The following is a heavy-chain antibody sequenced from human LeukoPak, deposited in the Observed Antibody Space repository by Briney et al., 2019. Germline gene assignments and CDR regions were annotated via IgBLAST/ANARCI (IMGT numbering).Heavy chain of an antibody. J-gene: IGHJ3*02. CDR1: GFTFSDYG. CDR2: TPGSDNNI. Sequence: GGSLRLSCAAPGFTFSDYGMNWIRQAPGKGLEWVSSTPGSDNNIWYADSVKGRFTISRDNAKNLVYLQMKSLRAEDTAMYYCARDRGALQRGDAFDIWGQGTMVTVSS. D-gene: IGHD5-18*01. CDR3: ARDRGALQRGDAFDI. V-gene: IGHV3-21*06.